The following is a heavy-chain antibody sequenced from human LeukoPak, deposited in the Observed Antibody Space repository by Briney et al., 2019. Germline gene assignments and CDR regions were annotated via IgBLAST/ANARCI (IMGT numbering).Heavy chain of an antibody. V-gene: IGHV4-39*01. D-gene: IGHD3-10*01. CDR2: ISYGGST. CDR1: GGSISSNSNY. J-gene: IGHJ4*02. Sequence: SETLSLTCTVSGGSISSNSNYWAWIRQPPGRGLEWIGSISYGGSTYYSPSLESRVTISVDTSKNQFSLRLSSVTAADTAVYYCARHGSGRDAGLDYWGQGTLVTASA. CDR3: ARHGSGRDAGLDY.